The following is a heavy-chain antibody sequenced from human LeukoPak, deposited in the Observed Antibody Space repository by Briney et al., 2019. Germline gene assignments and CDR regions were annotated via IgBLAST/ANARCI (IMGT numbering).Heavy chain of an antibody. J-gene: IGHJ6*04. Sequence: GGSLRLSCAASGFTFSNYWMSWVRQAPGKGLEWVANIKQDGSEKYSVDSVKGRFTISRDNAKNSLYLQMNSLRAEDTAVYYCAELGITMIGGVWGKGTTVTISS. CDR3: AELGITMIGGV. CDR2: IKQDGSEK. D-gene: IGHD3-10*02. CDR1: GFTFSNYW. V-gene: IGHV3-7*01.